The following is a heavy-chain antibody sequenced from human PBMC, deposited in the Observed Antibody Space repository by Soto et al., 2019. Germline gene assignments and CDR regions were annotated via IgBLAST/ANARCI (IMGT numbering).Heavy chain of an antibody. D-gene: IGHD6-13*01. CDR1: GFTFSSYG. Sequence: SLRLSCAASGFTFSSYGMHWVRQAPGKGLEWVAVIWYDGSNKYYADSVKGRFTISRDNSKNTLYLQMNSLRAEDTAVYYCARDRRAAAGPPNYWGQGTLVTVSS. J-gene: IGHJ4*02. V-gene: IGHV3-33*01. CDR3: ARDRRAAAGPPNY. CDR2: IWYDGSNK.